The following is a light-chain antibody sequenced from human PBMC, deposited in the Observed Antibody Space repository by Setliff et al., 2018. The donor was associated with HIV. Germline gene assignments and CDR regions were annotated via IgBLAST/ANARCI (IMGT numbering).Light chain of an antibody. J-gene: IGLJ1*01. CDR3: SSYTSGSTRV. CDR1: SNDVGGYNY. CDR2: EVS. Sequence: ALTQPASVSGSPGQSITISCTGSSNDVGGYNYVSWYQQRPGKAPKLMISEVSNRPSGVSNRFSGSKSGNTASLTISGLQAEDEADYYCSSYTSGSTRVFGTGTKVTVL. V-gene: IGLV2-14*01.